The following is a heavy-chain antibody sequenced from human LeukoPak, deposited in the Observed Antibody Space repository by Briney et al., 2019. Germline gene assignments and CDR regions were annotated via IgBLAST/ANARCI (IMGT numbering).Heavy chain of an antibody. D-gene: IGHD2-2*01. V-gene: IGHV3-48*01. Sequence: GSLRLSCAASGLTFSSYSMNWVRQAPGKGLEWVSYISSSSSTIYYADSVKGRFTISRDNAKNSLYLQMNSLRAEDTAVYYCARDGGYCSSTSCLYYYYYMDVWGKGTTVTVSS. CDR2: ISSSSSTI. J-gene: IGHJ6*03. CDR1: GLTFSSYS. CDR3: ARDGGYCSSTSCLYYYYYMDV.